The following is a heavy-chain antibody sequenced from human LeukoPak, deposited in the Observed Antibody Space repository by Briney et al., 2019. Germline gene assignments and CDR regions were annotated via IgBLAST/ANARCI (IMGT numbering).Heavy chain of an antibody. CDR3: ARASSSWSDFDY. Sequence: PSETLSLTCTVSGVPISSYYWSWIRQPPGKGLEWIGYIYHSGSTNYNPSLKSRVTISLDTSKNQFSLRLTSVTAADTAVYYCARASSSWSDFDYWGQGTLVTVSS. D-gene: IGHD6-13*01. CDR2: IYHSGST. CDR1: GVPISSYY. J-gene: IGHJ4*02. V-gene: IGHV4-59*01.